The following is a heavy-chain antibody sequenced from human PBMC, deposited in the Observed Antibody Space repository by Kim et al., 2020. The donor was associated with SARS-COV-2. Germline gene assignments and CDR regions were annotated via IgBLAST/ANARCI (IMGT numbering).Heavy chain of an antibody. V-gene: IGHV3-30*01. CDR3: ARDKYYYDSSGYYDH. J-gene: IGHJ5*02. D-gene: IGHD3-22*01. Sequence: DSVTGRFTISRDNSKNTLYLQMNSLRAEDTAVYYCARDKYYYDSSGYYDHWGQGTLVTVSS.